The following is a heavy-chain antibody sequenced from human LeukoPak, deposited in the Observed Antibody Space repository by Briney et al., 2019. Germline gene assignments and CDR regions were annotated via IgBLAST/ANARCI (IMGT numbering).Heavy chain of an antibody. CDR3: ASGVSGWPDY. CDR2: ISYDGSNK. D-gene: IGHD6-19*01. Sequence: GRSLRLSCAASGFTFSSYAMHWVRQAPGKGLEWVAVISYDGSNKYYADSVKGRFTISRDNSKNTLYLQMNSLRAEDTAVYYCASGVSGWPDYWGQGTLVTVSS. CDR1: GFTFSSYA. J-gene: IGHJ4*02. V-gene: IGHV3-30-3*01.